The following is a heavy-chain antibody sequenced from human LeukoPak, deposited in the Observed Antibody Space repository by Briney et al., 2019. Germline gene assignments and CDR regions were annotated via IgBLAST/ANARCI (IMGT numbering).Heavy chain of an antibody. Sequence: ASVKVSCKASGGTFSRYAISWVRQAPGQGLGWMGGIIPIFGTANYAQKFQGRVTIAADESTSTAYMELSSLRSEDTAVYYCARDHYGSDSEMASDYWGQGTLVTVSS. CDR1: GGTFSRYA. D-gene: IGHD3-10*01. V-gene: IGHV1-69*13. CDR3: ARDHYGSDSEMASDY. CDR2: IIPIFGTA. J-gene: IGHJ4*02.